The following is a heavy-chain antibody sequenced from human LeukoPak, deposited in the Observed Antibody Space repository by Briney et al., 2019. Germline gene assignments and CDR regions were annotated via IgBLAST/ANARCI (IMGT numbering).Heavy chain of an antibody. D-gene: IGHD1-1*01. CDR1: GYSISSGYY. V-gene: IGHV4-38-2*01. CDR2: IYHSGST. J-gene: IGHJ4*02. CDR3: ARHRTSSNYFDY. Sequence: SETLSLTCAVFGYSISSGYYWGWIRQPPGKGLEWIGSIYHSGSTYYNPSLKSRVTISVDTSKNQFSLKLRSVTAADTAVYYCARHRTSSNYFDYWGQGTLVTVSS.